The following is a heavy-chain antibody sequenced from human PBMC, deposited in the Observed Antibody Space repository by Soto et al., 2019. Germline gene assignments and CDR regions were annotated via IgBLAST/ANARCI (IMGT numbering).Heavy chain of an antibody. CDR1: GFIVSSNY. CDR2: IYSGGST. D-gene: IGHD2-15*01. CDR3: ARDLIGYCSGGSCYGDLDY. Sequence: EVQLVESGGGLVQPGGSLRLSCAASGFIVSSNYMSWVRQAPGKGLEWVSVIYSGGSTYYADSVKGRFTISRDNSKNTLYLQMNSLRAEDTAVYYCARDLIGYCSGGSCYGDLDYWGQGTLVTVSS. V-gene: IGHV3-66*01. J-gene: IGHJ4*02.